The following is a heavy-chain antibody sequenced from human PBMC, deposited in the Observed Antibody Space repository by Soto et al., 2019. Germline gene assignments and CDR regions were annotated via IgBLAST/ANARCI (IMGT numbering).Heavy chain of an antibody. CDR2: IWYDGSNK. Sequence: GGSLRLSCAASGFTFSSYGMHWVRQAPGKGLDWVAVIWYDGSNKYYADSVKGRFTISRDNSKNTLYLQMNSLRAEDTAVYYCAREEEGSGTYYYYYYYMDVWGKGTTVTVSS. V-gene: IGHV3-33*01. D-gene: IGHD6-19*01. CDR1: GFTFSSYG. CDR3: AREEEGSGTYYYYYYYMDV. J-gene: IGHJ6*03.